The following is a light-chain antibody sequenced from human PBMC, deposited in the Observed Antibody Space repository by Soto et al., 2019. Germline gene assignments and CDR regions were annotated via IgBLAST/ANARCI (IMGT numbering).Light chain of an antibody. J-gene: IGLJ1*01. V-gene: IGLV2-11*01. CDR3: CSYAGNYSDV. CDR2: DVS. CDR1: SSDVGGYNY. Sequence: QSALTQPRSVSGSPGQSVTISCTGTSSDVGGYNYVSWYQHHPGKAPKVMILDVSKRPSGVPDRFTGSKSGNTASLTISGLQAEDEADYHCCSYAGNYSDVFGTGTKVTVL.